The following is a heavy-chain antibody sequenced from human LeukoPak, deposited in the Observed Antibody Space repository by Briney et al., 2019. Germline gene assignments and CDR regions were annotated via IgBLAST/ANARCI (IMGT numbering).Heavy chain of an antibody. Sequence: SETLSLTCAVYGGSFSGYYWSWIRQPPGKGLEWIGNIYYTGRTYYNPSLQSRVTISVDMSKSQFSLKLTSVTAADTAVYYCERASQGGWFDPWGQGTLVTVSS. CDR1: GGSFSGYY. V-gene: IGHV4-34*01. D-gene: IGHD2-15*01. J-gene: IGHJ5*02. CDR2: IYYTGRT. CDR3: ERASQGGWFDP.